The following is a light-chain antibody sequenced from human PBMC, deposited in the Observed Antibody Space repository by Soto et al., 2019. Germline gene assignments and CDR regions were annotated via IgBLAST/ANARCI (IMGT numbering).Light chain of an antibody. CDR2: GAS. Sequence: DIQVTQSPTSLSSSDGDRVTLTCRASQDIAGDLGWYQHRPGRAPELLIHGASRLQSGVPARFSGSGSGTEFTLTISSLQPDDFATYYCQHYNSYSEAFGQGTKVDIK. J-gene: IGKJ1*01. CDR3: QHYNSYSEA. CDR1: QDIAGD. V-gene: IGKV1-16*01.